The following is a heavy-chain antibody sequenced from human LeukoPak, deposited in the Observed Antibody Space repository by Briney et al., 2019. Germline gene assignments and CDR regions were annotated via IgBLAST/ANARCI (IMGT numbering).Heavy chain of an antibody. J-gene: IGHJ6*02. CDR2: IYYSANT. D-gene: IGHD1-1*01. CDR3: ARHGTSSYYYYATDV. CDR1: GGSISSYY. V-gene: IGHV4-59*08. Sequence: KPSETLSLTCTVSGGSISSYYRSWIRQPPGKGLEWIGYIYYSANTNYNPSLKSRVTISVDTSKNQFSLRLSTVTAADTAVYYCARHGTSSYYYYATDVWGQGTTVTVSS.